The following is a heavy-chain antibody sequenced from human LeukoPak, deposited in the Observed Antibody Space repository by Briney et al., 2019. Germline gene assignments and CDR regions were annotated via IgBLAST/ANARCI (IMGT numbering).Heavy chain of an antibody. CDR3: ARGDILWSEDYDYYGMDV. CDR1: GYTFTGYY. D-gene: IGHD3-10*01. Sequence: GASVKVSCKASGYTFTGYYMHWVRQAPGQGLEWMGWINPNIGGTNYAQKFQGWVTMTRDTSISTAYMELSRLRSDDMAVYYCARGDILWSEDYDYYGMDVWGKGTTVAVSS. V-gene: IGHV1-2*04. CDR2: INPNIGGT. J-gene: IGHJ6*04.